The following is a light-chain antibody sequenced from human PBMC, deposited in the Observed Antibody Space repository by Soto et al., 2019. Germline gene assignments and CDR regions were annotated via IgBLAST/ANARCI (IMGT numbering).Light chain of an antibody. CDR2: GAS. V-gene: IGKV3-20*01. CDR1: QSVSSNF. Sequence: EIVLTQSPGTLSLSPGERATLSCSASQSVSSNFLAWYQEKLGQAPRLLIYGASKRATGIPDRFSGSGSGTDFPLTISRLEPEDFAVYYCRQYGTSLGFPVGGGNKVDIK. CDR3: RQYGTSLGFP. J-gene: IGKJ4*01.